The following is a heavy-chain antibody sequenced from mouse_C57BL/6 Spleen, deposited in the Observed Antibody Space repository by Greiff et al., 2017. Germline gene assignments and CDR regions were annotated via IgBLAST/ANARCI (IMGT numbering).Heavy chain of an antibody. J-gene: IGHJ3*01. CDR3: ARGGD. CDR1: GFTFSSYA. V-gene: IGHV5-4*03. Sequence: EVTLVESGGGLVKPGGSLKLSCAASGFTFSSYALSWVRQTPEKRLEWVATISDGGSYTYYPDNVKGRFTISRDKAKNNLYLQMSHLKSEDTAMYYCARGGDWGQGTLVTVSA. CDR2: ISDGGSYT.